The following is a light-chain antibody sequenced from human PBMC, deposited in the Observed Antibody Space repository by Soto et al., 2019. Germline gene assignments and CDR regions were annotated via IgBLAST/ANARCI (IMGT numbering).Light chain of an antibody. CDR3: QQYVTSPWA. CDR2: GAS. Sequence: EIVLTQSPGTLSLSPGERATLSCRASQSVSSSFLAWYQQKPGQAPRLLIYGASNRATGIPDRFSGSGSGTAVTLTISRLEPEDFAVYYCQQYVTSPWAFGQGTKVAIE. V-gene: IGKV3-20*01. J-gene: IGKJ1*01. CDR1: QSVSSSF.